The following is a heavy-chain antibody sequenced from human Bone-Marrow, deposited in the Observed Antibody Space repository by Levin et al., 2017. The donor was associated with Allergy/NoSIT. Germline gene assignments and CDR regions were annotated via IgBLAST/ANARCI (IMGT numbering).Heavy chain of an antibody. J-gene: IGHJ4*02. CDR1: GFSFSRCW. V-gene: IGHV3-7*01. CDR2: INQEGTKK. Sequence: AASVKVSCAASGFSFSRCWMSWVRQAPGKGLEWLATINQEGTKKYYVDSVKGRFTISRDNAKNSLYLQMNSLRAEDTAMYYCAENGGNSDWGQGTLVTVSS. D-gene: IGHD4-23*01. CDR3: AENGGNSD.